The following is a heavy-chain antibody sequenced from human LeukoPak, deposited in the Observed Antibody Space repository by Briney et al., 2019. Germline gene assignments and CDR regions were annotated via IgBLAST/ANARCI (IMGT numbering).Heavy chain of an antibody. J-gene: IGHJ4*02. Sequence: PGGSLRLSCAASGFTFSSYGMHWVRQAPGKGLEWMAVISYDGSNKYYADSVKGRFTISRDNSKNTLYLQMNSLRAEDTAVYYCARHYDSSGYCDYWGQGTLVTVSS. D-gene: IGHD3-22*01. CDR1: GFTFSSYG. CDR3: ARHYDSSGYCDY. CDR2: ISYDGSNK. V-gene: IGHV3-30*03.